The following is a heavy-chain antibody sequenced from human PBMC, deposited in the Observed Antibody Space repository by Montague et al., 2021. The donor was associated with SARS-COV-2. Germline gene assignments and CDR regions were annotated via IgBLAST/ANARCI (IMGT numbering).Heavy chain of an antibody. V-gene: IGHV5-51*01. Sequence: QSGAEVKKPGESLKISCKGSGYSFTSYWVGWVRQMPGKGLEWMGIIYPGDSDTRYSPSFQGQVTISADKSISTAYLQWSSLKASDTAMYYCARLSYYGSGSYPSDYWGQGTLVTVSS. CDR1: GYSFTSYW. CDR2: IYPGDSDT. CDR3: ARLSYYGSGSYPSDY. D-gene: IGHD3-10*01. J-gene: IGHJ4*02.